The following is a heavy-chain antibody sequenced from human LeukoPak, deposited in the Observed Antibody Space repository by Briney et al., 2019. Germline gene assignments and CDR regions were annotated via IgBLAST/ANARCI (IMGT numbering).Heavy chain of an antibody. V-gene: IGHV4-34*01. J-gene: IGHJ6*03. CDR1: GGSFSGYY. CDR2: INHSGST. Sequence: PSETLSLTCAVYGGSFSGYYWSWIRQPPGKGLEWIGEINHSGSTNYNPSLKSRVTISVDTSKNQFSLKLSSVTAADTAVYYCARGRSRSVYYYYYLDVWGKGTTVTVSS. CDR3: ARGRSRSVYYYYYLDV. D-gene: IGHD3-3*01.